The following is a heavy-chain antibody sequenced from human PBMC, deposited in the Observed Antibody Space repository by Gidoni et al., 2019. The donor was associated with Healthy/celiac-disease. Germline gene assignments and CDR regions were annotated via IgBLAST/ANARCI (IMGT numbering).Heavy chain of an antibody. CDR3: AKGHTSGGWEGDYFDY. CDR1: GFTFDAYA. Sequence: EVQLVASGGGLVQPGRSLRLPCAASGFTFDAYAMHWVRQAPGKGLEWVSGISWNSGSIGYADSVKGRFTISRDNAKNSLYLQMNSLRAEDTALYYCAKGHTSGGWEGDYFDYWGQGTLVTVSS. V-gene: IGHV3-9*01. J-gene: IGHJ4*02. CDR2: ISWNSGSI. D-gene: IGHD6-19*01.